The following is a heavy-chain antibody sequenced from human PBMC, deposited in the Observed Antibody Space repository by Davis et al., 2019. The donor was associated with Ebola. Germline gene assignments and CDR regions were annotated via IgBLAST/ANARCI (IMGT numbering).Heavy chain of an antibody. V-gene: IGHV4-59*01. CDR1: VYSPNSGYY. CDR2: IYYSGST. D-gene: IGHD6-13*01. CDR3: ARTGRYSSRWATNWFDP. Sequence: SEILSPTWTVPVYSPNSGYYWGWIRQPPGKGLEWSGYIYYSGSTNYNPSLKSRVTTSVDTSKNQFSLRLSSVTAADTAVHYCARTGRYSSRWATNWFDPWGQGTLVTVSS. J-gene: IGHJ5*02.